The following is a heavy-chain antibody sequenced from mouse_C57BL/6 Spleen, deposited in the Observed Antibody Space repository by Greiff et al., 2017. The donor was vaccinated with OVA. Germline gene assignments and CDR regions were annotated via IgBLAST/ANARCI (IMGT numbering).Heavy chain of an antibody. CDR3: IRDGYNRRRFAF. CDR2: IDPETGGT. V-gene: IGHV1-15*01. CDR1: GYTFTDYE. J-gene: IGHJ3*01. Sequence: QVQLQQSGAELVRPGASVTLSCKASGYTFTDYEMHWVKQTPVHGLEWIGAIDPETGGTAYNQKFKGKAILTADKSSSTAYMELRSLTSEDSAVYYCIRDGYNRRRFAFWGEGALVTVSA. D-gene: IGHD2-3*01.